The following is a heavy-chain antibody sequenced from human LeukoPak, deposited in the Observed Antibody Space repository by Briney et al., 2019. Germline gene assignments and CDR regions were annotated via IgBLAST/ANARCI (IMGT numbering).Heavy chain of an antibody. J-gene: IGHJ4*02. CDR2: IYGGGST. CDR3: ARDLYSGSYQFDY. CDR1: GFTVSSNY. D-gene: IGHD1-26*01. V-gene: IGHV3-53*01. Sequence: PGGSLRLSCAASGFTVSSNYMSWVRQAPGKGLEWVSVIYGGGSTYYADSVKGRLTISRDNSKNTLYLQMNSLRPEDTAVYYCARDLYSGSYQFDYWGQGTLVTVSS.